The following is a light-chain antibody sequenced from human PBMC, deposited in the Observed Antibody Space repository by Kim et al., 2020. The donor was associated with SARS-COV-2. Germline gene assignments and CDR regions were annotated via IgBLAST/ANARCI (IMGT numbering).Light chain of an antibody. Sequence: SSELTQPPSVSVSPGQTASITCSGDKLGDKYACWYQQKPGQSPVLVIYQDSKRPSGIPERFSGSNSGNTATLTISGTQAMDEADYYCQAWDSSTLCVFGT. V-gene: IGLV3-1*01. CDR2: QDS. CDR1: KLGDKY. CDR3: QAWDSSTLCV. J-gene: IGLJ1*01.